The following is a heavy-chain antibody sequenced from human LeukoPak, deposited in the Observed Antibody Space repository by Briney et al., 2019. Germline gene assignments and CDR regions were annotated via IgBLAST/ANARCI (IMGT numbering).Heavy chain of an antibody. Sequence: GGSQRLSCAASGFTFSSYAMSWVRQAPGKGLEWVSSISSSSSYIYYADSVKGRFTISRDNAKNSLYLQMNSLRAEDTAVYYCARDRVSSGWRVTNSDAFDIWGQGTMVTVSS. D-gene: IGHD6-19*01. CDR2: ISSSSSYI. V-gene: IGHV3-21*01. J-gene: IGHJ3*02. CDR3: ARDRVSSGWRVTNSDAFDI. CDR1: GFTFSSYA.